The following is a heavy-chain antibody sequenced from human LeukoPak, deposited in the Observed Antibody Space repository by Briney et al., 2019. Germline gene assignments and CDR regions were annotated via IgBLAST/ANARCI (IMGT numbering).Heavy chain of an antibody. CDR3: ARAGYSSGWFAYY. D-gene: IGHD6-19*01. CDR2: MDQEGSEK. J-gene: IGHJ4*02. Sequence: GGSLRLSCAASGFTFSNYWMSWVRQAPGKGLEWVANMDQEGSEKYYVDSVKGRFTISRDNAKNSLYLQMNSLRAEDTAMYYCARAGYSSGWFAYYWGQGTLITVSS. CDR1: GFTFSNYW. V-gene: IGHV3-7*05.